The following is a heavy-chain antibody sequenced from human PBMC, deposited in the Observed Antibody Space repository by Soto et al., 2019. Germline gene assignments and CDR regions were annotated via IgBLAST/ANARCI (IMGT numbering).Heavy chain of an antibody. CDR2: IYYSGST. Sequence: SETLSLTRTVSGSSISSCYWSWIRQPPGKGLEWIGYIYYSGSTNYSPSLMSRATISVDTSKNQFSLQLRSVTAADTAVYYCASHTTVTTTHFDYWGQGTPVTVSS. V-gene: IGHV4-59*08. CDR1: GSSISSCY. D-gene: IGHD4-17*01. CDR3: ASHTTVTTTHFDY. J-gene: IGHJ4*02.